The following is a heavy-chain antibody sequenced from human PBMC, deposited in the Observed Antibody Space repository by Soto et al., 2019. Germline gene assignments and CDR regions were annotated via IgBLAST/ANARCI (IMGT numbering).Heavy chain of an antibody. Sequence: SETLSLTCTVSGGSISSGGYYWSWIRQHPGKGLEWIGYIYYSGSTYYNPSLKSRVTISVDTSKNQFSLKLSSVTAADTAVYYCARGPYDSSGYSYYFDYWGQGTLVTVSS. CDR3: ARGPYDSSGYSYYFDY. CDR2: IYYSGST. CDR1: GGSISSGGYY. V-gene: IGHV4-31*03. J-gene: IGHJ4*02. D-gene: IGHD3-22*01.